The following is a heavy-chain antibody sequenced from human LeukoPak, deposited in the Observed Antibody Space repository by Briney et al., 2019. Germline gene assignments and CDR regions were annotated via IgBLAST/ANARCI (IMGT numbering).Heavy chain of an antibody. CDR3: ARGPLWFGESTDAFDI. CDR1: GYTFTSYG. J-gene: IGHJ3*02. V-gene: IGHV1-18*01. Sequence: ASVTVSCKASGYTFTSYGISWVRQAPGQGLEWMGWISAYNGNTNYAQKLQGRVTMTTDTSTSTAYMELRSLRSDDTAVYYCARGPLWFGESTDAFDIWGQGTMVTVSS. D-gene: IGHD3-10*01. CDR2: ISAYNGNT.